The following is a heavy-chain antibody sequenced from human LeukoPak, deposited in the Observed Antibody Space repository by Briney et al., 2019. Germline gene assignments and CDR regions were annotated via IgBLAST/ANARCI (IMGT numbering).Heavy chain of an antibody. V-gene: IGHV3-21*01. D-gene: IGHD4-17*01. CDR3: ARKAVTSDDYFYMDV. CDR1: GFTFSSYS. CDR2: ISSSSSYI. Sequence: GGSLRLSCAASGFTFSSYSMNWVRQAPGKGLEWVSSISSSSSYIYYADSVKGRFTISRDNAKNSLYLQMNSLRDEDTAVYYCARKAVTSDDYFYMDVWGKGTTVTVSS. J-gene: IGHJ6*03.